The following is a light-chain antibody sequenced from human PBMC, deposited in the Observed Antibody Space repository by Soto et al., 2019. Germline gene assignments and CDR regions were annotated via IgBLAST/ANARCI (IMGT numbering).Light chain of an antibody. V-gene: IGLV6-57*02. J-gene: IGLJ3*02. Sequence: NFMLTQSPSVSESPGKSVTISCTVSSGSIAGSYVQWYQQRPGSVPTTVIYENNQRPSGVPDRFTGSFDSSSNSASLTISGLKTEDEAYYYCQSYDSSTWVFGGGTKVTVL. CDR3: QSYDSSTWV. CDR2: ENN. CDR1: SGSIAGSY.